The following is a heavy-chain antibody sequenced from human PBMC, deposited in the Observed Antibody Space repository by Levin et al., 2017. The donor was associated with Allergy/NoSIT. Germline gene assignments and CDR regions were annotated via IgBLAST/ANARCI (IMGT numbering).Heavy chain of an antibody. V-gene: IGHV3-72*01. D-gene: IGHD5-24*01. CDR1: GFIFNDYY. CDR3: VRAVLGCNYPFDH. Sequence: GESLKISCEASGFIFNDYYMDWVRQAPGKGLEWIGRSRNRGQSFTTEYAASVKGRFTTSRDESKNSLYLHMNSLRTEDTAVYYCVRAVLGCNYPFDHWGQGTLVTVSS. J-gene: IGHJ4*02. CDR2: SRNRGQSFTT.